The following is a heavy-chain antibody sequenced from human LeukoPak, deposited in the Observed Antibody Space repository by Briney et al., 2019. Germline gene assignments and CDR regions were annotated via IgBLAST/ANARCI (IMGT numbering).Heavy chain of an antibody. CDR1: GYTFTSYG. D-gene: IGHD6-13*01. J-gene: IGHJ5*02. CDR2: ISAYNGNT. CDR3: ARVPPSIAAAGTNWFDP. V-gene: IGHV1-18*01. Sequence: ASVKVSCKASGYTFTSYGISWVRQAPGQGLEWMGWISAYNGNTNYAQMLQGRVTMTTDTSTSTAYMELRSLRSDDTAVYYCARVPPSIAAAGTNWFDPWGQGTLVTVSS.